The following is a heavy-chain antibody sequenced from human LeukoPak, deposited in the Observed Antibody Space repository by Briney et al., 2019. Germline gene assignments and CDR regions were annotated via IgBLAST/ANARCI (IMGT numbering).Heavy chain of an antibody. Sequence: GESLKISCKGSGYRLTNYWIGWVRQMPGKGLEWMGIIYPGDSDTRYSPSFQGQVTISVDKSISTAYLQWSSLKASDTAMYYCARQTRDGSGSRGYSFDFWGLGTLVTVSS. CDR2: IYPGDSDT. D-gene: IGHD3-10*01. J-gene: IGHJ4*02. V-gene: IGHV5-51*01. CDR3: ARQTRDGSGSRGYSFDF. CDR1: GYRLTNYW.